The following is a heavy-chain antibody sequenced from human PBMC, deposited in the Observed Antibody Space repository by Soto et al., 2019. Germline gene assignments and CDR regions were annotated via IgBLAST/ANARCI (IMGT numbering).Heavy chain of an antibody. J-gene: IGHJ4*02. CDR1: GGAFSSYT. D-gene: IGHD3-10*01. Sequence: QVQLVQSGAEVRKPGSSVKVSCKASGGAFSSYTINWVRQAPGQGLEWMGRIIPILGLTNYAQKFRGRVTITADTSSTTACVELNNLRSEDTAIYYCATAYQLLEYWGQGTHVTVSS. CDR3: ATAYQLLEY. V-gene: IGHV1-69*02. CDR2: IIPILGLT.